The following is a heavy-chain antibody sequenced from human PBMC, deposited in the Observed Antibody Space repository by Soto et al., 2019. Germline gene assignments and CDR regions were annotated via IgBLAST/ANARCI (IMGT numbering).Heavy chain of an antibody. CDR3: AKGKIDEPYSGSIFLFDY. CDR1: GFTFSSYA. CDR2: ISGSGGST. J-gene: IGHJ4*02. V-gene: IGHV3-23*01. Sequence: PGGSLRLSCAASGFTFSSYAMSWVRQAPGKGLEWVSAISGSGGSTYYADSVKGRFTISRDNSKNTLYLQMNSLRAEDTAVYYCAKGKIDEPYSGSIFLFDYWGQGTLVTVSS. D-gene: IGHD3-10*01.